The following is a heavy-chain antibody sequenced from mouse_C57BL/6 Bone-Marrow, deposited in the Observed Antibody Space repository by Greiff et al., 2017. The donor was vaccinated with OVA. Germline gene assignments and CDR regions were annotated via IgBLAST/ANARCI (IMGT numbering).Heavy chain of an antibody. V-gene: IGHV1-69*01. D-gene: IGHD2-4*01. CDR2: IDPSDSYT. CDR1: GYTFTSYW. Sequence: QVQLQQPGAELVMPGASVKLSCKASGYTFTSYWMHWVKQRPGQGLEWIGEIDPSDSYTNYNQKFKGKSTVTVDKSSSTAYMQLSSLTSEDSAVYYCAREGYDYASWFAYWGQGTLVTVSA. J-gene: IGHJ3*01. CDR3: AREGYDYASWFAY.